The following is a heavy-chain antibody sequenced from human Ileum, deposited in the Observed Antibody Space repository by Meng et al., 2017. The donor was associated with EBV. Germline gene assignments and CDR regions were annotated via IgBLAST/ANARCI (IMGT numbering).Heavy chain of an antibody. V-gene: IGHV4-4*02. CDR3: ASGRDYAWHS. J-gene: IGHJ4*02. CDR2: LYHSGST. D-gene: IGHD4-17*01. Sequence: QRYALRLERLAGPLAPTSAVSVDSWNGKNWWNWGRQRPGKGLEWIGELYHSGSTNYNPSFKSRVTMSVDKSKNQISLNLSSVTAADTAVYYCASGRDYAWHSWGRGTLVTVSS. CDR1: VDSWNGKNW.